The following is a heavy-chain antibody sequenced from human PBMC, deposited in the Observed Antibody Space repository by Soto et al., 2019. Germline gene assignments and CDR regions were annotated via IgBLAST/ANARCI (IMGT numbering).Heavy chain of an antibody. J-gene: IGHJ6*02. CDR2: ISGSGGSI. CDR1: GFTFSTYA. Sequence: PGGSLRLSCAASGFTFSTYAMNWVLQAPGNGLEWVSAISGSGGSIHYADSVKGRFTISRDNSKNTLYLQMNSLRDEDTAVYHCVKGYWKGGVWGQGTTVTVSS. CDR3: VKGYWKGGV. V-gene: IGHV3-23*01. D-gene: IGHD1-1*01.